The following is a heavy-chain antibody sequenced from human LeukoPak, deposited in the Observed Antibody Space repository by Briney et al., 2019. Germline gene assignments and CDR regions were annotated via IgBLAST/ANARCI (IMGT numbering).Heavy chain of an antibody. V-gene: IGHV3-49*04. CDR3: TRGFDSTLDWFDP. CDR1: GFTFGDYA. Sequence: GGSLRLSCTASGFTFGDYAMSWVRQAPGKGLEWVGFIRSKAYGGTTEYAASVKGRFTISRDDSKSIAYLQMNSLKTEDTAVYYCTRGFDSTLDWFDPWGQRTLVAVSS. CDR2: IRSKAYGGTT. D-gene: IGHD3-9*01. J-gene: IGHJ5*02.